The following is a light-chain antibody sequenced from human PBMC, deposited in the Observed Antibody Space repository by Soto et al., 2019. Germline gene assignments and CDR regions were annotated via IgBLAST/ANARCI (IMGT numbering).Light chain of an antibody. V-gene: IGKV3-20*01. J-gene: IGKJ2*01. CDR3: QQYGSSPRT. CDR1: QSVSSSY. Sequence: EIVLMQSPGTLSLSPGERATLSCRASQSVSSSYLAWYQQKPGQAPRLLIYGASSRATGIPDRFSGSGSGTDFTLSISRLEPEDFAVYYCQQYGSSPRTFGQGTQLEIK. CDR2: GAS.